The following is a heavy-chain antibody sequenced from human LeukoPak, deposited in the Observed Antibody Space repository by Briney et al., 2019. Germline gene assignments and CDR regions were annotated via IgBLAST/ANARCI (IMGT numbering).Heavy chain of an antibody. Sequence: EASVKVSGKASGGTFSSYAISWVRQAPGPGLEWMGGIIPIFGTANYAQKFQGRVTITTDESTSTAYMELSSLRSEDTAVYYCAREGGSMDWGQGTLVTVSS. CDR2: IIPIFGTA. CDR3: AREGGSMD. V-gene: IGHV1-69*05. CDR1: GGTFSSYA. J-gene: IGHJ4*02. D-gene: IGHD2/OR15-2a*01.